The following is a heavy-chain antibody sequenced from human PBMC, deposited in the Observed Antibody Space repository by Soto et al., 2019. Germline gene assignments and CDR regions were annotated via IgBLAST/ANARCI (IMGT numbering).Heavy chain of an antibody. D-gene: IGHD1-1*01. CDR3: ATTGTGPYYYYGMDV. V-gene: IGHV5-51*01. Sequence: PGESLKISCKGSGYSFTSYWIGWVRQMPGKGLEWMGIIYPGDSDTRYSPSFQGQVTISADKSISTAYLQWSSLKASDTATYYCATTGTGPYYYYGMDVWGQGTTVTVSS. CDR2: IYPGDSDT. J-gene: IGHJ6*02. CDR1: GYSFTSYW.